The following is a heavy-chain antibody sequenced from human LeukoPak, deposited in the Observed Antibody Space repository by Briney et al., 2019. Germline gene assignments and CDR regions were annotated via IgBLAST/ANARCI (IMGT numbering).Heavy chain of an antibody. J-gene: IGHJ4*02. CDR3: AKRGVVIRVILVGFHKEAYYFDF. D-gene: IGHD3-22*01. V-gene: IGHV3-23*01. CDR2: VSGSGDSS. Sequence: AGGSLRLSCAASGFTFSNFAMSWVRQAPGKGLEWVSSVSGSGDSSFSADSVKGRFTISRDNPKNTLYLQMNSLRAEDTAVYFCAKRGVVIRVILVGFHKEAYYFDFWGQGALVTVS. CDR1: GFTFSNFA.